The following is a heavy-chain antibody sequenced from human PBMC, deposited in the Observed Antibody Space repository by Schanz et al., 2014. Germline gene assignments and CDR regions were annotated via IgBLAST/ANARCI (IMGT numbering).Heavy chain of an antibody. J-gene: IGHJ1*01. CDR3: ASGVHVSSLQKGLQF. V-gene: IGHV3-11*06. Sequence: QVQLVESGGGLVKPGGSLRLSCAASGFTFSDYYMSWIRQAPGKGLEWVSDISSGSSYANYADSVKGRFTISRDNAKNSVSLQMRRLRVEDTAVYYCASGVHVSSLQKGLQFWGRGTLVIVSS. CDR2: ISSGSSYA. D-gene: IGHD3-10*01. CDR1: GFTFSDYY.